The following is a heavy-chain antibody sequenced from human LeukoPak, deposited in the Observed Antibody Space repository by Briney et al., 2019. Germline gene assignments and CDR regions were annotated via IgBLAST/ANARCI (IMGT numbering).Heavy chain of an antibody. D-gene: IGHD1-26*01. CDR1: GGSISRSSYY. J-gene: IGHJ5*02. Sequence: SETLSLTCSVSGGSISRSSYYWGWIRQPPGKGLEWIGSIYYSGSTYYNPSLKSRVILSVDTSKNQFSLNLTSVTAADTAVYYCARDTTSTWEYNWFDPWGQGTLVTVSS. CDR2: IYYSGST. V-gene: IGHV4-39*07. CDR3: ARDTTSTWEYNWFDP.